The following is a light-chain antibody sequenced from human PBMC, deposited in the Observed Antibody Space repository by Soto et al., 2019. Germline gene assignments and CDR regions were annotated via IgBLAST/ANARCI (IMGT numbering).Light chain of an antibody. Sequence: QSVLTQPPSVSAAPGQKVTISCSGSSSNIGNNYVSWYQQLPGTAPKVLIYDNNKRPSGIPDRFSGSKSGTSATLAITGLQTGDEADYYCGTWDSSLSAVVFGGGTKLTVL. CDR2: DNN. CDR1: SSNIGNNY. V-gene: IGLV1-51*01. J-gene: IGLJ2*01. CDR3: GTWDSSLSAVV.